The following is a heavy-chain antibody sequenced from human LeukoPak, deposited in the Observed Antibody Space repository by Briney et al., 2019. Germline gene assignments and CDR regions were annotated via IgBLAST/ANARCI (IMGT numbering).Heavy chain of an antibody. D-gene: IGHD4/OR15-4a*01. CDR1: GGSVSSGSYY. CDR3: ARDRVLYGMDV. Sequence: SETLSLTCTVSGGSVSSGSYYWSWIRQPPGKGLEWIGCIYYSGNTKYNPSLKSRVSISADTSKNQFSLKLSSVTAADTAIHYCARDRVLYGMDVWGQGTTVAVSS. J-gene: IGHJ6*02. CDR2: IYYSGNT. V-gene: IGHV4-61*01.